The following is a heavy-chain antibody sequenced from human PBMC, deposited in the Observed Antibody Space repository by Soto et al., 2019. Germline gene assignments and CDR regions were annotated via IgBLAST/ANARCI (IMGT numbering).Heavy chain of an antibody. CDR1: GYTFTTYA. V-gene: IGHV1-18*01. CDR2: VSGYSDNT. J-gene: IGHJ4*02. D-gene: IGHD6-6*01. Sequence: ASVKVSCKASGYTFTTYAISWVRQAPGQGLEWMGWVSGYSDNTNYAQKFQDRVTMTTDTSTSTAYMELRSLRFDDTAVYYCARDQILSRQVAPDYWGRGTLVTVSS. CDR3: ARDQILSRQVAPDY.